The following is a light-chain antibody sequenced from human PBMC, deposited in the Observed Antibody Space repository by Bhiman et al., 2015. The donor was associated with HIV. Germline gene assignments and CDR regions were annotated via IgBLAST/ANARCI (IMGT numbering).Light chain of an antibody. CDR3: SSYTSTTTHV. CDR1: SSDVGGYNY. J-gene: IGLJ1*01. Sequence: QSALTQPASVSGSPGQSITISCTGTSSDVGGYNYVSWYQQHPGKAPQLLIYDVSKRPSEISSRFSGSKSGNTAFLTISGLQAEDEADYYCSSYTSTTTHVFGTGTKVTVL. V-gene: IGLV2-14*03. CDR2: DVS.